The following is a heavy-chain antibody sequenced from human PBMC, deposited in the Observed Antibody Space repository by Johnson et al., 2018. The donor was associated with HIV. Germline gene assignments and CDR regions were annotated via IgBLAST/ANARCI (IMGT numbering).Heavy chain of an antibody. D-gene: IGHD6-13*01. J-gene: IGHJ3*02. V-gene: IGHV3-64*01. CDR3: ARGRSAVSSSWYGAFDI. Sequence: VQLVESGGGVVQPERSLRLSCAASGFTFSDYYMSWIRQAPGKGLEYVSAISSDGGNTYYGNSVKGRFTISRDNSKNTLYLQMGSLRAEDMGVYYCARGRSAVSSSWYGAFDIWGQWTMVTVTS. CDR2: ISSDGGNT. CDR1: GFTFSDYY.